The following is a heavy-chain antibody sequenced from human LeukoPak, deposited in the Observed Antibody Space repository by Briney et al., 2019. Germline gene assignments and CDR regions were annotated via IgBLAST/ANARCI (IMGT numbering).Heavy chain of an antibody. V-gene: IGHV3-53*01. Sequence: GGSLRLSCAASGFTFSSYAMSWVRQVPGKGLEWVSVIYSGGSTYYADSVKGRFTISRDNSKNTLYLQMNSLRAEDTALNYCARVRDSNWFDYWGQGTLVTVSS. CDR3: ARVRDSNWFDY. CDR2: IYSGGST. CDR1: GFTFSSYA. D-gene: IGHD4-11*01. J-gene: IGHJ4*02.